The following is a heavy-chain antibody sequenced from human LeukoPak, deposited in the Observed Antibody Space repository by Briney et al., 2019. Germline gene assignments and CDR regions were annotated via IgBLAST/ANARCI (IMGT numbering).Heavy chain of an antibody. J-gene: IGHJ4*02. CDR3: ARGMGYCSGGSCYGHDY. CDR2: MNPNSGNT. Sequence: GASVKVSCKASGYTFTNYDINWVRQATGQGLEWMGWMNPNSGNTGYAQKFQGRVTMTRNTSISTAYMELSSLRSEDTAAYYCARGMGYCSGGSCYGHDYWGQGTLVTVSS. CDR1: GYTFTNYD. D-gene: IGHD2-15*01. V-gene: IGHV1-8*01.